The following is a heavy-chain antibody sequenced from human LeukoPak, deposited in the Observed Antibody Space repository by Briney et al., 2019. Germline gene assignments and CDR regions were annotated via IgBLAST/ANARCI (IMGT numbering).Heavy chain of an antibody. CDR2: IYTSGST. J-gene: IGHJ4*02. Sequence: SETLSLTCTVSGGSISSYYWGWIRQPAGKGLEWIGRIYTSGSTNYNPSLKSRVTISVDKSKNQFSLKLSSVTAADTAVYYCARVRGYGDYYFDYWGQGTLVTVSS. CDR3: ARVRGYGDYYFDY. V-gene: IGHV4-4*07. D-gene: IGHD4-17*01. CDR1: GGSISSYY.